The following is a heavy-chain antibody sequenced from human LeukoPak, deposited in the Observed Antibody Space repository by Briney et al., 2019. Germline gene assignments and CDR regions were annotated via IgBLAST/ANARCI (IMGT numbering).Heavy chain of an antibody. CDR1: GFAFSDYY. Sequence: GGSLRLSCAASGFAFSDYYMSWIRQAPGKGLEWVSYISSSGSTIYYADSVKGRFTISRDNAKNSLYLQMNSLRAEDTAVYYCARVPSITMVLEYYFDYWGQGTLVTVSS. J-gene: IGHJ4*02. CDR2: ISSSGSTI. CDR3: ARVPSITMVLEYYFDY. D-gene: IGHD3-10*01. V-gene: IGHV3-11*04.